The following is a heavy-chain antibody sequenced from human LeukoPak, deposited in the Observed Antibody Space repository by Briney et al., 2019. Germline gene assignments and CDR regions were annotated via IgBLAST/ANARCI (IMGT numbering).Heavy chain of an antibody. Sequence: SETLPLTXTVSGGSISSYYWSWIRQPAGKGLEWIGRIYTSGSTNYNPSLKSRVTMSVDTSKNQFSLKLSSVTAADTAVYYCARFIPNYYDSTPSAFDIWGQGTMVTVSS. D-gene: IGHD3-22*01. CDR2: IYTSGST. J-gene: IGHJ3*02. CDR3: ARFIPNYYDSTPSAFDI. V-gene: IGHV4-4*07. CDR1: GGSISSYY.